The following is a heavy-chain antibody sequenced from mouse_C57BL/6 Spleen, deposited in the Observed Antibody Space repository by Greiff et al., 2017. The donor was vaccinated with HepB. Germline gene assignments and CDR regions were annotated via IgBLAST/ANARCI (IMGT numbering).Heavy chain of an antibody. Sequence: VKLMESGAELVKPGASVKISCKASGYAFSSYWMNWVKQRPGKGLEWIGQIYPGDGDTNYNGKFKGKATLTADKSSSTAYMQLSSLTSEDSAVYFCARWGLPPLDVWGTGTTVTVSS. CDR1: GYAFSSYW. CDR3: ARWGLPPLDV. D-gene: IGHD2-2*01. V-gene: IGHV1-80*01. CDR2: IYPGDGDT. J-gene: IGHJ1*03.